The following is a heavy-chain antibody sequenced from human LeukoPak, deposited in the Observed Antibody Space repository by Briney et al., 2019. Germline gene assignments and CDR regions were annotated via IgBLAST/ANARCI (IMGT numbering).Heavy chain of an antibody. D-gene: IGHD6-13*01. Sequence: GGSLRLSCAASGFTFSDYYMSWIRQAPGKGLEWVSYISGSGSPKYYADSVKGRFTISRDNTKNSLYLQMNSLRAEDTAVYYCARDLAAGTDNWGQGTLVTVSS. CDR3: ARDLAAGTDN. CDR1: GFTFSDYY. CDR2: ISGSGSPK. J-gene: IGHJ4*02. V-gene: IGHV3-11*01.